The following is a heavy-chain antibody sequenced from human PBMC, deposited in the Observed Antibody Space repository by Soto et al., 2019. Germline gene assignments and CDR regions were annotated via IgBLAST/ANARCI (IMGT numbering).Heavy chain of an antibody. J-gene: IGHJ4*02. CDR2: IKQDGSEK. CDR1: GFTFFTYW. D-gene: IGHD3-16*01. CDR3: VRDYVRSYFDY. Sequence: AGSLRLSCAASGFTFFTYWMACVRQAPGKGLEWVANIKQDGSEKYYVISVKGRFTIARDNAKNSVYLQMNSLRAEDTAVYYCVRDYVRSYFDYLGQGTQVTVSS. V-gene: IGHV3-7*03.